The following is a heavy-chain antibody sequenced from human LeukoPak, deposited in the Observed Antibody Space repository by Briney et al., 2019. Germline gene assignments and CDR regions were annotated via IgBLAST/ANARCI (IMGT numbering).Heavy chain of an antibody. CDR2: ISAYNGNT. CDR1: GYTFTSYG. CDR3: AREYYDFWSAYYFDY. Sequence: SVKVSCKASGYTFTSYGISWVRQAPGQGLEWMGWISAYNGNTNYAQKLQGRVTMTKATYTSKAYLELRSLRSDATAVYYCAREYYDFWSAYYFDYWGQGTLVTVSS. V-gene: IGHV1-18*01. J-gene: IGHJ4*02. D-gene: IGHD3-3*01.